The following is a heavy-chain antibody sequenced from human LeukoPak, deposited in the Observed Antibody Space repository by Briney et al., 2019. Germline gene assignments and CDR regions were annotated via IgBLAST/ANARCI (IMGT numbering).Heavy chain of an antibody. CDR2: VRYDGNIK. CDR3: AKDLGTEYNIFDY. Sequence: PGGSLRLSCAPSEFTFSAYAMHWIRQAPGRGLEWVAFVRYDGNIKYYADSVKGRFTISRDNPKNTLYLQMNSLRPEDTAVYYCAKDLGTEYNIFDYWGQGTLVTVSS. V-gene: IGHV3-30*02. CDR1: EFTFSAYA. J-gene: IGHJ4*02. D-gene: IGHD3-9*01.